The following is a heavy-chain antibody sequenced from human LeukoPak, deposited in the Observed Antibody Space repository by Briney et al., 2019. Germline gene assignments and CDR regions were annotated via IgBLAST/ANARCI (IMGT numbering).Heavy chain of an antibody. CDR3: ARLAFCTNAVCFSNYYYSMDV. CDR1: GYSFTGYW. D-gene: IGHD2-8*01. V-gene: IGHV5-51*01. J-gene: IGHJ6*03. CDR2: IYPDDSDT. Sequence: GESLKISCKGSGYSFTGYWIGWVRQMPGKGLEWMGIIYPDDSDTKYSPSFQGQVTISADKSISTAYLQWSSLKASGTAMYYCARLAFCTNAVCFSNYYYSMDVWGRGTTVTVSS.